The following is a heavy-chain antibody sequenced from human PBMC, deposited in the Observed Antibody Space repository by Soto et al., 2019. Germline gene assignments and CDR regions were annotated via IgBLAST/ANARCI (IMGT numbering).Heavy chain of an antibody. CDR2: ISGTGSRT. V-gene: IGHV3-23*01. CDR3: EKASIAARVYFYLDY. CDR1: GFTFSSYG. J-gene: IGHJ4*02. Sequence: EVQLLESGGTLVQPGGSLRLSCAASGFTFSSYGMSWVRQAPGKGLEWVSSISGTGSRTYYADSVQGRFTFSRDNTKNTMYLQMMSMRAEGTAVYYWEKASIAARVYFYLDYWGQGTLVTVSS. D-gene: IGHD6-6*01.